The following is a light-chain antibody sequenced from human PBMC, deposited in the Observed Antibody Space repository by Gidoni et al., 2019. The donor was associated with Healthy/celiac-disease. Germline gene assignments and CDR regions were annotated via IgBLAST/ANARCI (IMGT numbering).Light chain of an antibody. Sequence: DIQMTLSPATLSASVRDRVTITCRASQSISSWLAWYQQKPGNAPKLLIYKASSLESGVPSRFSGSGSGTEFTLTISSLQTDDFANYYCQQYNSYSWTFGQGTKVEIK. CDR2: KAS. CDR3: QQYNSYSWT. V-gene: IGKV1-5*03. CDR1: QSISSW. J-gene: IGKJ1*01.